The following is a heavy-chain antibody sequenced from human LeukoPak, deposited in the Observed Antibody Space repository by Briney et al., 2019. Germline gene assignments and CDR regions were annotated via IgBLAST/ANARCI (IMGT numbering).Heavy chain of an antibody. CDR1: GGSISSSSYY. CDR3: ARAFYDFWSGPGPGVHYYYYYMDV. CDR2: IYYSGST. Sequence: SETLSLTCTVSGGSISSSSYYWGWIRQPPGKGLEWIGNIYYSGSTYYNPSLKSRVTISVDTSKNQFSLKLSSVTAADTAVYYCARAFYDFWSGPGPGVHYYYYYMDVWGKGTTVTVSS. D-gene: IGHD3-3*01. V-gene: IGHV4-39*07. J-gene: IGHJ6*03.